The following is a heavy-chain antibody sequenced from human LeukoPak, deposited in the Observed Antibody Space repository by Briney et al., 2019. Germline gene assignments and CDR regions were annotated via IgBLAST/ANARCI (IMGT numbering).Heavy chain of an antibody. Sequence: KPGGSLRLSCAASEFTINDAWMSWVRQAPGKGLEWAGRIKSKTDGGTTEYAAPVKGRFTISRDDSKNTLYLQMNSLKTEDTAMYYCSSWGSTPGVSSDDYWGQGTLVTVSS. J-gene: IGHJ4*02. D-gene: IGHD6-6*01. V-gene: IGHV3-15*01. CDR1: EFTINDAW. CDR3: SSWGSTPGVSSDDY. CDR2: IKSKTDGGTT.